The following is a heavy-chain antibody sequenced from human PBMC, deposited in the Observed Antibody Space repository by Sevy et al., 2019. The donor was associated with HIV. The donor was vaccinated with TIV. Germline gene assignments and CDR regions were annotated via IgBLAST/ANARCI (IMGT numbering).Heavy chain of an antibody. CDR3: VRYPDIVILPGAHDAFDI. CDR2: INGDRSST. V-gene: IGHV3-74*01. D-gene: IGHD2-2*01. CDR1: GFTFSNYW. J-gene: IGHJ3*02. Sequence: GGSQRLSCAASGFTFSNYWMHWVRQAPGKGLVWVSSINGDRSSTNSADSVKGRFTISRDSAKNTLYLQMNSLRDEDTAVYYCVRYPDIVILPGAHDAFDIWGQGTMVTVSS.